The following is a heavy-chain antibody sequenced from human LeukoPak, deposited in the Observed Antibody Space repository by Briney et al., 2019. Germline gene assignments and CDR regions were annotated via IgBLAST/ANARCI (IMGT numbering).Heavy chain of an antibody. D-gene: IGHD2-15*01. CDR1: GGTFSSYA. CDR2: TIPIFGTA. Sequence: GASVKVSCKASGGTFSSYAISWVRQAPGQGLEWMGGTIPIFGTANYAQKFQGRVTITADESTSTAYMELSSLRSEDTAVYYCARGLGYCSGGSCKGSYNFDYWGQGTLVTVSS. CDR3: ARGLGYCSGGSCKGSYNFDY. J-gene: IGHJ4*02. V-gene: IGHV1-69*13.